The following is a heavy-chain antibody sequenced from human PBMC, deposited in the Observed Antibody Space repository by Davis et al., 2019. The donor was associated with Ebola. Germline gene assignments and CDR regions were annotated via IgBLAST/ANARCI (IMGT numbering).Heavy chain of an antibody. J-gene: IGHJ6*02. Sequence: PGGSLRLSCAASGFTFSTYYITWVRQAPGKGLEWVANIRQDGSDKYYVDSVKGRFTISRDNAKNSLYLQMNSLRAEDTALYYCARVREYGMDVWGQGTTVTVSS. CDR3: ARVREYGMDV. CDR1: GFTFSTYY. V-gene: IGHV3-7*03. CDR2: IRQDGSDK.